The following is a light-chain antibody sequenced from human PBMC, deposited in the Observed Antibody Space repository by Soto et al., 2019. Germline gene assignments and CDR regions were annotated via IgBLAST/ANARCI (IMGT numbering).Light chain of an antibody. CDR3: QSYDLSLNGSAV. V-gene: IGLV1-40*01. CDR1: SSNIGAAYD. Sequence: QSVLTQPPSVSGAPGQRVTISCTGSSSNIGAAYDVHWYQQLPGTAPKLLIYGYINRASGVPARFSGSKSGTSASLAITGLQAEDEADYFCQSYDLSLNGSAVFGGGTKVTVL. J-gene: IGLJ2*01. CDR2: GYI.